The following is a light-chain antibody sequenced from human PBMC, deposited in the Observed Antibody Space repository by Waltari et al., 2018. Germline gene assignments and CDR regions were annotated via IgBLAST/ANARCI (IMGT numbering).Light chain of an antibody. V-gene: IGLV2-14*03. CDR1: SSDVGRHHY. J-gene: IGLJ2*01. CDR3: SSYTSSSTLYVV. CDR2: DVS. Sequence: QSALTQPASVSGSPGQSITISCTATSSDVGRHHYVSWYQQTPGKAPKLMIYDVSNRPTGVSNRFSGSKSGNTASLTISGLQAEDEADYYCSSYTSSSTLYVVFGGGTKLTVL.